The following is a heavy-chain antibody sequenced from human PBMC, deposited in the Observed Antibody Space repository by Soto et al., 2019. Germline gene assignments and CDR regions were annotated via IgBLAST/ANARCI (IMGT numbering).Heavy chain of an antibody. D-gene: IGHD2-21*02. CDR1: GFRFSDHS. Sequence: VQLVESGGGLVSPGGSLTLSCVGSGFRFSDHSMHWVGRAPGTGLQWLSYISSSGDRIHYADSVRGRFTVSRDNAKNSLFLRMNSLRDDDTAMYYCARLPKGSLVTAWGQGTLVTVSS. CDR2: ISSSGDRI. V-gene: IGHV3-48*02. J-gene: IGHJ4*02. CDR3: ARLPKGSLVTA.